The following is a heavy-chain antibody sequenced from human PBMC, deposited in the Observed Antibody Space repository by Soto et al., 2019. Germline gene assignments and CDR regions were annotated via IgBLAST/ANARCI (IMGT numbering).Heavy chain of an antibody. CDR1: GYTFTSYG. CDR2: ISAYNGNT. J-gene: IGHJ6*04. CDR3: AREAARPYYYGMDV. D-gene: IGHD6-6*01. Sequence: ASVKVSCKASGYTFTSYGISWVRQAPGQGLEWMGWISAYNGNTNYAQKLQGRVTMTTDTSTSTAYMELRSLRSDDTAVYYCAREAARPYYYGMDVWGEGTTVTVCS. V-gene: IGHV1-18*01.